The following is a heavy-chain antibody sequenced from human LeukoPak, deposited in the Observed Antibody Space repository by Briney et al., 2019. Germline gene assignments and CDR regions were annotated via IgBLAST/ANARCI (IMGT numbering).Heavy chain of an antibody. CDR2: INPNSGGT. CDR1: GYTFTGYY. D-gene: IGHD2-15*01. Sequence: RASVKVSCKASGYTFTGYYMHWVRQAPGQGLEWMGWINPNSGGTNYAQKFQGRVTMTRDTSISTAYMELSRLRSDDTAVYYCARDKGYCSGGSCSFRWRANWFDPWGQGTLVTVSS. CDR3: ARDKGYCSGGSCSFRWRANWFDP. V-gene: IGHV1-2*02. J-gene: IGHJ5*02.